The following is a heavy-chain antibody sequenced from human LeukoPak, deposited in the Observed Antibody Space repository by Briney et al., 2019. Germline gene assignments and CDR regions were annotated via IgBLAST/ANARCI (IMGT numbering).Heavy chain of an antibody. CDR2: IYYSGGT. J-gene: IGHJ4*02. V-gene: IGHV4-59*01. Sequence: SETLSLTCTVSGGSISSYYWSWIRQPPGKGLEWIGYIYYSGGTNYNPSLKSRVTISVDTSKNQFSLKLSSVTAADTAVYYCARERWELLGGYYFDYWGQGTLVTVSS. CDR1: GGSISSYY. D-gene: IGHD1-26*01. CDR3: ARERWELLGGYYFDY.